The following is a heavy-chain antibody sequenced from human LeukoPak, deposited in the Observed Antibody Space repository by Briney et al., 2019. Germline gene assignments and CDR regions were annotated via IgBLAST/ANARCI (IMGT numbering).Heavy chain of an antibody. D-gene: IGHD6-13*01. CDR1: GFTFSSYW. V-gene: IGHV3-7*03. CDR3: AKDEGVAAASFDY. Sequence: GGSLRLSCAASGFTFSSYWMSWVRQAPGKGLEWVANMKQDRSEKYYVDSVKGRFTISRDNAKNSLYLQMNSLRAEDTALYCCAKDEGVAAASFDYWGQGTLVTVSS. J-gene: IGHJ4*02. CDR2: MKQDRSEK.